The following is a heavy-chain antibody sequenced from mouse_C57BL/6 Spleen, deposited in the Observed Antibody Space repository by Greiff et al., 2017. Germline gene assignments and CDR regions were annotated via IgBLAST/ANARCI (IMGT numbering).Heavy chain of an antibody. J-gene: IGHJ1*03. CDR2: LSSGSSTI. V-gene: IGHV5-17*01. Sequence: EVKLVESGGGLVKPGGSLKLSCAASGFTFSDYGMHWVRQAPEKGLEWVAYLSSGSSTINYADTVKGRVTISRDNAKNTLFLQMTSLRSEDTAMYYCAKKSSSGYFDVWGTGTTVTVSS. CDR1: GFTFSDYG. CDR3: AKKSSSGYFDV.